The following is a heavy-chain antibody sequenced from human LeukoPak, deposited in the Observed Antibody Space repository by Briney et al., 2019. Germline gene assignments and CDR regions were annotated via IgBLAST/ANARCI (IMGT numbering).Heavy chain of an antibody. V-gene: IGHV3-23*01. D-gene: IGHD6-6*01. J-gene: IGHJ4*02. CDR2: ISGSGGST. CDR3: AKERVEYSSSFRVDYFDY. CDR1: GFTFSSYA. Sequence: GGSLRLSCAASGFTFSSYAMSWVRQAPGKGLEWVSAISGSGGSTYYADSVKGRFTISRDNSKNTLYLQMNSLRAEDTAVYYCAKERVEYSSSFRVDYFDYWGQGTLVTVSS.